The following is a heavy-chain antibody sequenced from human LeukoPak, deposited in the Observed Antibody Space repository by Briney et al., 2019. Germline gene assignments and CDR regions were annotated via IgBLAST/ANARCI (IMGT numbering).Heavy chain of an antibody. D-gene: IGHD1-26*01. J-gene: IGHJ4*02. CDR2: IIPIFGTA. CDR1: GGTFSSYA. CDR3: ARDLNSGSYYGVDY. V-gene: IGHV1-69*13. Sequence: SVTVSCKASGGTFSSYAISWVRQAPGQGLEWMGGIIPIFGTANYAQKFQGRVTITADGSTSTAYMELSSLRSEDPAVYYCARDLNSGSYYGVDYWGQGTLVTVSS.